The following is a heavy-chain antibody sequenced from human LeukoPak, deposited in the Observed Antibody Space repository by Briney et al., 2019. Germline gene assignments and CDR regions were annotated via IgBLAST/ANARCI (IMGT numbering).Heavy chain of an antibody. CDR3: ARGYYDILTGYYP. Sequence: VKPGGSLRLSCAASGFTFSSYSMNWVRQAPGKGLEWVSSISSSSSYIYYADSVKGRFTISRDNAKNSLYLQMNSLRAEDTAVYYCARGYYDILTGYYPWGQGTLVTVSS. D-gene: IGHD3-9*01. V-gene: IGHV3-21*01. CDR2: ISSSSSYI. J-gene: IGHJ5*02. CDR1: GFTFSSYS.